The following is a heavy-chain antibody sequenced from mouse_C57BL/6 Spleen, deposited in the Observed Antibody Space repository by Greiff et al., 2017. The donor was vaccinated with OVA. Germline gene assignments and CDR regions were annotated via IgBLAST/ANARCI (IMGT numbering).Heavy chain of an antibody. CDR2: IDPSDSYT. CDR1: GYTFTSYW. CDR3: ARRGLRRDYYAMDY. V-gene: IGHV1-50*01. D-gene: IGHD1-1*01. J-gene: IGHJ4*01. Sequence: QVQLQQPGAELVKPGASVKLSCKASGYTFTSYWMQWVKQRPGQGLEWIGEIDPSDSYTNYNQKFKGKATLTVDTSSSTAYMQLSSLTSEDSAVYYCARRGLRRDYYAMDYWGQGTSVTVSS.